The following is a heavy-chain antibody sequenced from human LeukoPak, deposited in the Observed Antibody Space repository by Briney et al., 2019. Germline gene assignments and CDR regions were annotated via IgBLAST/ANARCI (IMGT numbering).Heavy chain of an antibody. D-gene: IGHD1-1*01. CDR2: IWYDGTNK. V-gene: IGHV3-33*06. J-gene: IGHJ4*02. CDR3: AKDVTTGTLALDY. Sequence: GGSLRLSCAASGFTFSDHYMDWVRQAPGKGLEWVAVIWYDGTNKYYADSVKGRFTISRDNSKNTLYLQMNSLRGEDTAVYYCAKDVTTGTLALDYWGQGTLVTVSS. CDR1: GFTFSDHY.